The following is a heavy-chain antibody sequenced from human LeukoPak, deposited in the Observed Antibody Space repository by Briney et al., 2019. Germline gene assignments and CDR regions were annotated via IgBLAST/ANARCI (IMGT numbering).Heavy chain of an antibody. CDR1: GFPVSSNY. CDR2: IYSGGST. Sequence: GGSLRLSCAASGFPVSSNYMSWVRQAPGKGLEWVSVIYSGGSTYYADSVKGRFTISRDNSKNTLYLQMNSLRAEDTAVYYCARLTVTYAYYWGQGTLVTVSS. D-gene: IGHD4-17*01. CDR3: ARLTVTYAYY. V-gene: IGHV3-53*01. J-gene: IGHJ4*02.